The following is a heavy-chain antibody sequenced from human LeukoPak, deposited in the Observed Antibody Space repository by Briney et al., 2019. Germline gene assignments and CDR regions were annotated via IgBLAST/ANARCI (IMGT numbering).Heavy chain of an antibody. CDR2: INPNSGGT. D-gene: IGHD3-22*01. Sequence: ASVKVSCKASGYTFTGYYMHWVRQAPGQGLEWMGWINPNSGGTNYAQKSQGRVTMTRDTSISTAYMELSRLRSDDTAVYYCASGYYDSSGSYYYYYYMDVWGKGTTVTVSS. CDR1: GYTFTGYY. J-gene: IGHJ6*03. V-gene: IGHV1-2*02. CDR3: ASGYYDSSGSYYYYYYMDV.